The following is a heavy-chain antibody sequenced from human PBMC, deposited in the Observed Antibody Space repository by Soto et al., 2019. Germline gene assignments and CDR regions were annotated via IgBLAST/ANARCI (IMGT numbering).Heavy chain of an antibody. CDR2: IYYSGST. CDR3: ARVGGTWIQKENWFDP. D-gene: IGHD5-18*01. V-gene: IGHV4-31*03. J-gene: IGHJ5*02. Sequence: QVQLQESGPGLVKPSQTLSLTCTVSGGSISSGGYYWSWIRQHPGKGLEWIGYIYYSGSTYYNPSLTSRVTRSVDTSKNQFSLKRSSVTAADTAVYYCARVGGTWIQKENWFDPWGQGTLVTVSS. CDR1: GGSISSGGYY.